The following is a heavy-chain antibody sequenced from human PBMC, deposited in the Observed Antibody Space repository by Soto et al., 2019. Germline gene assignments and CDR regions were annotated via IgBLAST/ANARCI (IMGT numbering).Heavy chain of an antibody. V-gene: IGHV4-31*02. D-gene: IGHD3-3*01. CDR2: IYYSGST. CDR1: VGSISSGGYY. Sequence: SQTMSLTWTVSVGSISSGGYYWIWIRQYPGTGLEWIGYIYYSGSTYYNPSLKSRVTISVDTSKNQFSLKLSSVTAADTAVYYCARVGYDFWSGYYTPDYYGMDVWGQGTTVTVSS. CDR3: ARVGYDFWSGYYTPDYYGMDV. J-gene: IGHJ6*02.